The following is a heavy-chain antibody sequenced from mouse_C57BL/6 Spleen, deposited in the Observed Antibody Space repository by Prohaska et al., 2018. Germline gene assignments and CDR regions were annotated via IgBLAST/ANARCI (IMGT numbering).Heavy chain of an antibody. CDR1: GFTFSDAW. V-gene: IGHV6-6*01. CDR2: IRNKADNHAT. CDR3: TRYSNFDY. D-gene: IGHD2-5*01. Sequence: EVKLEESGGGLVQPGGSMKLSCAASGFTFSDAWMDWVRQSPEKGLEWVDEIRNKADNHATYYAESVKGRFTISRDDSKSSVYLQMNSLRAEDTGIYYCTRYSNFDYWGQGTTLTVSS. J-gene: IGHJ2*01.